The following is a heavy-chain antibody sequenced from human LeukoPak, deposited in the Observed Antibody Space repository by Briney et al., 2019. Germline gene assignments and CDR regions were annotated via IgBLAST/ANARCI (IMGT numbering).Heavy chain of an antibody. CDR3: ASLYCSRGSCAFDV. CDR1: GFAISANY. CDR2: ILSGCDT. Sequence: GGSLRLSCAASGFAISANYMTWVRQSPGKGLDWVSVILSGCDTDYAASVKGRFTISKDNSKNTVLLQLNSLRVEDTAMYYCASLYCSRGSCAFDVWGQGTLVTVSS. V-gene: IGHV3-66*01. D-gene: IGHD2-15*01. J-gene: IGHJ5*02.